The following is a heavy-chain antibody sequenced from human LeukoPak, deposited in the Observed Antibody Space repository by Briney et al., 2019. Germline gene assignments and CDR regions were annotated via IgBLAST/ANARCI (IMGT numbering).Heavy chain of an antibody. Sequence: SETLSPTCTVSGGSISSYYWSWIRQPPGKGLEWIGYIYYTGSTNYNPSLKSRVTISVDTSKNQFSLKLTSVTAADTAVYYCARGQWLNSYWGQGTLVTVSS. D-gene: IGHD6-19*01. J-gene: IGHJ4*02. CDR1: GGSISSYY. CDR3: ARGQWLNSY. CDR2: IYYTGST. V-gene: IGHV4-59*01.